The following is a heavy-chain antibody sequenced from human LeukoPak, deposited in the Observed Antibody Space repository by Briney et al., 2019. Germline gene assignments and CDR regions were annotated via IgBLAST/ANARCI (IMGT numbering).Heavy chain of an antibody. Sequence: GGSLRLSCAASGFTFDDYGMSWVRQAPGKGLEWVSGINWNGGSTGYADSVKGRFTISRDNAKNSLYLQMKSLRAENTALYYCARDSDYYSSGWSPWDYWGQGTLVTVSS. J-gene: IGHJ4*02. D-gene: IGHD6-19*01. CDR2: INWNGGST. CDR1: GFTFDDYG. CDR3: ARDSDYYSSGWSPWDY. V-gene: IGHV3-20*04.